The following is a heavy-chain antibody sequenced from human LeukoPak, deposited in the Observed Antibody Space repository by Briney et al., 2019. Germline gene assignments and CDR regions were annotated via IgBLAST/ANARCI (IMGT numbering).Heavy chain of an antibody. CDR2: IYSGGST. D-gene: IGHD3-22*01. V-gene: IGHV3-53*01. Sequence: PGRSLRLSCAASGFTVSSNYMSWVRQAPGKGLEWVSVIYSGGSTYYADSVKGRFTISRDNSKNTLYLQMNSLRAEDTAVYYCAREGTYYYDSSGPIRKGAFDIWGQGTMVTVSS. J-gene: IGHJ3*02. CDR1: GFTVSSNY. CDR3: AREGTYYYDSSGPIRKGAFDI.